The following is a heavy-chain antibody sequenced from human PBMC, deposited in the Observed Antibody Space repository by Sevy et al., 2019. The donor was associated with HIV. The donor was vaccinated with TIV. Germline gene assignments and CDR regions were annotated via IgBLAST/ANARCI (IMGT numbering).Heavy chain of an antibody. CDR2: ISSSSCTI. D-gene: IGHD3-10*01. CDR3: ARDRAVRGVSYYYYGMDV. V-gene: IGHV3-48*02. J-gene: IGHJ6*02. CDR1: GFTFSSYS. Sequence: GGSLRLSCAASGFTFSSYSMNWVRQAPGKGLEWVSYISSSSCTIYYADSVKGRFTISRDNAKNSLYLQMNSLRDEDTAVYYCARDRAVRGVSYYYYGMDVWGQGTTVTVSS.